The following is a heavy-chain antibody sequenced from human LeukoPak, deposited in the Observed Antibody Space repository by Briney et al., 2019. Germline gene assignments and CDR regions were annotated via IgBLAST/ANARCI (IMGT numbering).Heavy chain of an antibody. Sequence: GGSLRLSCAASGLTVNNNYMSWIRQAPGKGLEWVSYISSSGSTIYYADSVKGRFTISRDNAKNSLYLQMNSLRAEDTAVYYCARGQYSDAFDIWGQGTMVTVSS. CDR2: ISSSGSTI. CDR3: ARGQYSDAFDI. D-gene: IGHD2-21*01. CDR1: GLTVNNNY. J-gene: IGHJ3*02. V-gene: IGHV3-11*04.